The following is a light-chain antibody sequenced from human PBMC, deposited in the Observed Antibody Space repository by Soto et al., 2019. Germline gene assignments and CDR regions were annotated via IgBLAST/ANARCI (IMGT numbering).Light chain of an antibody. J-gene: IGKJ1*01. V-gene: IGKV3-20*01. CDR3: QQYGNSPST. CDR2: GAS. Sequence: EIVLTQSPGTLSLSPGERATLSCRASQSVSSSYLAWYQQRPGRAPRLLIYGASSRATGIPDRFSGSGSGTDFTLTISRLEPEDFAVYYCQQYGNSPSTFGQGTKVEIK. CDR1: QSVSSSY.